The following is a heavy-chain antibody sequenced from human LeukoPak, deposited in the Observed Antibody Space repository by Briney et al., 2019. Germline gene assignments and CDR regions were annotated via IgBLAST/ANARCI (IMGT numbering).Heavy chain of an antibody. D-gene: IGHD5-18*01. Sequence: GGSLRLSCAASGFTFVSYWMHWVRQAPGKGLVWVSRISGYCSSTDFADSVKGRFTISSDNAKNTLYLEMNGLRAEDTAVYDCARDAPGNTALDYWGQGTLVTVSS. CDR2: ISGYCSST. J-gene: IGHJ4*02. CDR3: ARDAPGNTALDY. V-gene: IGHV3-74*01. CDR1: GFTFVSYW.